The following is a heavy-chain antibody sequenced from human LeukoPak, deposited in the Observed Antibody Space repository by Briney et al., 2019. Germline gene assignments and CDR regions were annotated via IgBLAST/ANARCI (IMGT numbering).Heavy chain of an antibody. J-gene: IGHJ4*02. CDR3: ARVGAVAVLYYFDY. D-gene: IGHD6-19*01. V-gene: IGHV1-2*06. CDR2: INPNRRGT. Sequence: ASVKVSCKASGYTFTGYYMHWVRQAPGPWPERMGRINPNRRGTNYAQKFQGMVTIPRDTSISTAYTEQSQPRSHETPAYYRARVGAVAVLYYFDYWGQGTLVTVSS. CDR1: GYTFTGYY.